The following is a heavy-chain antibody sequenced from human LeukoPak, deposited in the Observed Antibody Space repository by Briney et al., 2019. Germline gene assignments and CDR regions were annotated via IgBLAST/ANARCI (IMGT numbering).Heavy chain of an antibody. J-gene: IGHJ6*03. Sequence: SVKVSCKASGGTFSSHAISWVRQAPGQGLEWMGGIIPIFGTANYAQKFQGRVTITTDESTSTAYMELSSLRSEDTAVYYCARSVRVVPAATYYYYYMDVWGKGTTVTVSS. V-gene: IGHV1-69*05. CDR3: ARSVRVVPAATYYYYYMDV. D-gene: IGHD2-2*01. CDR1: GGTFSSHA. CDR2: IIPIFGTA.